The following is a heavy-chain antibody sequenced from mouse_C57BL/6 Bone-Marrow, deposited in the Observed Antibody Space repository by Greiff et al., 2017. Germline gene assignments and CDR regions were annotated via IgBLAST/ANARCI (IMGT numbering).Heavy chain of an antibody. CDR3: ARITTVVADAMDD. V-gene: IGHV1-69*01. CDR1: GYTFTSYW. J-gene: IGHJ4*01. CDR2: IDPSDSYT. D-gene: IGHD1-1*01. Sequence: QVQLQQPGAELVMPGASVKLSCKASGYTFTSYWMHWVKQRPGQGLEWIGEIDPSDSYTNYNQKFKGKSTLTVDKSSSTAYMQLSSLTSEDSAVYYCARITTVVADAMDDWGQGTSVTVSS.